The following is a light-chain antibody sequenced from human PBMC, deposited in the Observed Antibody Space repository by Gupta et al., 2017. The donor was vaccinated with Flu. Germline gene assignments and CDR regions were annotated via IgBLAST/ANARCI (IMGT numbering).Light chain of an antibody. CDR2: INSDGNH. Sequence: PVLPQPPSASDFLGASLKITCTLRSGHRSYAIAWHQQQPEQGPRFLLKINSDGNHTKGDGIPDRFSGSSSGAERYLTISSLQSEDEGYYYCQTWDTGIWVFGGGTKLTVL. J-gene: IGLJ2*01. CDR3: QTWDTGIWV. V-gene: IGLV4-69*01. CDR1: SGHRSYA.